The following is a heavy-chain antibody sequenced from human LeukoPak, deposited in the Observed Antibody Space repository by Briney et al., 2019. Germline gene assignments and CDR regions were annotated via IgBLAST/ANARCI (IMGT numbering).Heavy chain of an antibody. CDR1: GFTVSSNY. V-gene: IGHV3-53*01. J-gene: IGHJ4*02. Sequence: PGGSLRLSCAASGFTVSSNYMSWVRQAPGKGLEWASVIYSGGSTYYADSVKGRFTISRDNSKNTLYLQMNSLRAEDTAVYYCARLYDSSGLLTDWGQGTLVTVSS. CDR3: ARLYDSSGLLTD. CDR2: IYSGGST. D-gene: IGHD3-22*01.